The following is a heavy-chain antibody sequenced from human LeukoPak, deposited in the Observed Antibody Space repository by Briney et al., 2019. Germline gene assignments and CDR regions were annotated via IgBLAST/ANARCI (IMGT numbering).Heavy chain of an antibody. CDR2: ISGSGGST. J-gene: IGHJ4*02. Sequence: GGSLRLSCAASGFTFSSYAMSWVRQAPGKGLEWVSAISGSGGSTYYADSVKGRFTISRDNSKNTLYLQMNSLRAEDTAVYYCAKGIYDFWSGYYYFDYWGQGTLVTVSS. D-gene: IGHD3-3*01. CDR3: AKGIYDFWSGYYYFDY. V-gene: IGHV3-23*01. CDR1: GFTFSSYA.